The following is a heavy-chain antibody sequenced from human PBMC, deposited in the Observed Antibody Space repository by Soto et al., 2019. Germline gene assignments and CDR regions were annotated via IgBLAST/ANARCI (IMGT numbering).Heavy chain of an antibody. V-gene: IGHV1-69*06. CDR1: GGTSTRYA. CDR2: IVPMFGTS. D-gene: IGHD3-3*01. Sequence: QERLVQSGAEVRQPGSSVKVSCKVTGGTSTRYAINWVRQAPGQGLEWMGGIVPMFGTSKYAQKFQGRVTNTADTSTNIAYMELRSLRSEDTAVYYCNRGSEYDFWSGYLWGQGTLVSVSS. CDR3: NRGSEYDFWSGYL. J-gene: IGHJ4*02.